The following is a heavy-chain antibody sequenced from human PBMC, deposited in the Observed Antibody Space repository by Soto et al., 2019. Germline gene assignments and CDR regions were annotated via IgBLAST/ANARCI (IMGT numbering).Heavy chain of an antibody. J-gene: IGHJ5*02. CDR3: ARRVGARRGWFDP. CDR2: IYPGDSDT. CDR1: GYSFTSYW. V-gene: IGHV5-51*01. D-gene: IGHD1-26*01. Sequence: ESLKISCKGSGYSFTSYWIGWVSPMPGKGLEWRGIIYPGDSDTRYSPSFQGQVTISADKSISTAYLQWSSLKGADTAMYYCARRVGARRGWFDPWGQGTLVTVSS.